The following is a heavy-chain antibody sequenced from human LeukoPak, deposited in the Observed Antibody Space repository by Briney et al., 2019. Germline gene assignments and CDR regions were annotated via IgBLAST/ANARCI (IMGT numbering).Heavy chain of an antibody. CDR2: ITSSSSTI. V-gene: IGHV3-48*01. CDR3: ARDRVGAY. J-gene: IGHJ4*02. Sequence: GGSLRLSCAASGFTFSTYCMNWVRQAPGKGLEWLSYITSSSSTIYYADSVQGRFTISRDNAKSSLYLQMNSLRVEDTAVYYCARDRVGAYWGQGTLLTVSS. D-gene: IGHD1-26*01. CDR1: GFTFSTYC.